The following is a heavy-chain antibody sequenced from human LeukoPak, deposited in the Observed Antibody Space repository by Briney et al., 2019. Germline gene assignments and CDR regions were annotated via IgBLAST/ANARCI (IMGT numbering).Heavy chain of an antibody. D-gene: IGHD2-2*01. V-gene: IGHV7-4-1*02. Sequence: ASVKVSCKASGYTFTSYAMNWVRQAPGQGLGWMGWINTNTGNPTYAQGFTGRFVFSLDTSVSTAYLQISSLKAEDTAVYYCARDKRGVPAAMGDYWGQGTLVTVSS. CDR2: INTNTGNP. J-gene: IGHJ4*02. CDR1: GYTFTSYA. CDR3: ARDKRGVPAAMGDY.